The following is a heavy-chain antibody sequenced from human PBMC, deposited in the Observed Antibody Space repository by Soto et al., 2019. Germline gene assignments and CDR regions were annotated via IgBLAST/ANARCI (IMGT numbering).Heavy chain of an antibody. J-gene: IGHJ3*02. CDR3: ARGQEGEHVRAFYI. CDR2: ITSSSRTI. D-gene: IGHD2-21*01. CDR1: GFTFSSYS. V-gene: IGHV3-48*04. Sequence: PGGSLRLSCAASGFTFSSYSMQWVHQAPGKRLEWVSYITSSSRTIYYADCVKGRFTISRDNAKNSLYLRMNSLRAEDPAVYYWARGQEGEHVRAFYILGQGTMVTVSS.